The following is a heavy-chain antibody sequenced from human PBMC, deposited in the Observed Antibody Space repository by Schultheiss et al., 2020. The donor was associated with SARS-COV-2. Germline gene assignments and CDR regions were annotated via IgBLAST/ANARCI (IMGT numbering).Heavy chain of an antibody. CDR2: IYTSGST. D-gene: IGHD3-3*01. J-gene: IGHJ4*02. CDR1: GGSISSYY. V-gene: IGHV4-4*07. Sequence: SETLSLTCTVSGGSISSYYWSWIRQPAGKGLEWIGRIYTSGSTNYNPSLKSRVTISVDTSKNQFSLKLSSVTAADTAVYYCARGLSDFWSGYHHFDYWGQGTLVTVSS. CDR3: ARGLSDFWSGYHHFDY.